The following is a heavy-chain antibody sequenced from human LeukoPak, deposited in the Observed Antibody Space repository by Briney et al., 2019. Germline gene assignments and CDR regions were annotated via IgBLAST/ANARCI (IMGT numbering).Heavy chain of an antibody. J-gene: IGHJ4*02. CDR1: GFTFSSYA. CDR2: ISYDGSNK. Sequence: GGSLRLSCAASGFTFSSYAMHWVRQAPGKGLEWVAVISYDGSNKYYADSVKGRFTISRDNSKNTLYLQMNSLRAEDTAVYFCTRGRYQLLGPNDSWGQGSLVTVSS. D-gene: IGHD2-2*01. V-gene: IGHV3-30-3*01. CDR3: TRGRYQLLGPNDS.